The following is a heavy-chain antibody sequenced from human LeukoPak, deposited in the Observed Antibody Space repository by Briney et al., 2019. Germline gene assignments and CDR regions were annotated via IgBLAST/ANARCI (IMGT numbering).Heavy chain of an antibody. D-gene: IGHD6-13*01. CDR3: ARVISSSWIIDY. V-gene: IGHV3-48*03. J-gene: IGHJ4*02. CDR2: ISSSGSTI. CDR1: GFTFSSYE. Sequence: GGSLRLSCAASGFTFSSYEMNWVRQAPGKGLEWVSYISSSGSTIYYADSVKGRFTISRDNAKNSLYLQMNSLRAEDTAVYYCARVISSSWIIDYWGQGTLVTVSS.